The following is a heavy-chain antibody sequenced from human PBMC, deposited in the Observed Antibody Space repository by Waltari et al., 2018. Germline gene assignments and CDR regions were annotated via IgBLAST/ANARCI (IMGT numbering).Heavy chain of an antibody. V-gene: IGHV3-23*04. D-gene: IGHD6-13*01. CDR3: ASTPLIAAASYY. CDR1: GFPFSRYA. Sequence: EVQLVESGGGLVQPGGSLRLSCAASGFPFSRYAMGCVRQAPGKGLEWVSAISGSGGSTYYEDSVKGRFTISRDNSKNTLYLQMNSLRAEDTAVYYCASTPLIAAASYYWGQGTLVTVSS. J-gene: IGHJ4*02. CDR2: ISGSGGST.